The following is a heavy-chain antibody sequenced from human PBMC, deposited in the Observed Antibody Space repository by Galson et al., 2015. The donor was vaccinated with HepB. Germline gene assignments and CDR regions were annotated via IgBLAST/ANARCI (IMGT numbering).Heavy chain of an antibody. CDR3: ARNYDSSGYYSDF. J-gene: IGHJ4*02. CDR1: GFTFSSYG. D-gene: IGHD3-22*01. Sequence: SLRLSCAASGFTFSSYGMHWVRQAPGKGLEWVAVISYDGRNKYYADSVKGRFTVSRDNSKNTLYLQMNSLRAEDTAVYYCARNYDSSGYYSDFWGQGTLVTVSS. CDR2: ISYDGRNK. V-gene: IGHV3-30*03.